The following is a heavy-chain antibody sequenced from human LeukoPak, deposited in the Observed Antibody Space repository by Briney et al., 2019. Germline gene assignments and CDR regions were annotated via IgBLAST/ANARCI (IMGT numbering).Heavy chain of an antibody. CDR1: GGSISSGSYY. CDR3: ARERVEANGYIDY. Sequence: TLSLTCTVSGGSISSGSYYWSWIRQPAGKGLEWIGRIYTSGSTNYNPSLKSRVTISVDTSKNQFSLKLSSVTAADTAVYYCARERVEANGYIDYWGQGTLVTVSS. J-gene: IGHJ4*02. D-gene: IGHD6-13*01. CDR2: IYTSGST. V-gene: IGHV4-61*02.